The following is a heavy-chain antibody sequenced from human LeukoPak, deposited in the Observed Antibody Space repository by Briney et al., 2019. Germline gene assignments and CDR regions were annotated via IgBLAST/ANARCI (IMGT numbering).Heavy chain of an antibody. V-gene: IGHV3-30*18. J-gene: IGHJ4*02. D-gene: IGHD2-15*01. CDR2: ISYDGRNK. Sequence: GGPLRLPCAASGFTFNNYGMQCVREAPAKGLEWVAVISYDGRNKHYLDPVKSRFTISRDISTVTLGLQIDSLRTDDPVVYYGANGSLRGTAAAIVYWGQGTRVTVSS. CDR1: GFTFNNYG. CDR3: ANGSLRGTAAAIVY.